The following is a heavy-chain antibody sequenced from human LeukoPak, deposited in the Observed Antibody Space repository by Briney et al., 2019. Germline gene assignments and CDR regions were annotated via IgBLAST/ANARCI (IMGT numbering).Heavy chain of an antibody. CDR2: IHYTGST. Sequence: SETLSLTCTVSGGSINSYYWSWIRQPPGKGLECIGYIHYTGSTNYNPSLKSRVTISVDTSKSQFSLKLSSVTAADTAVYYCARHKPIRYFDWLLFDYWGQGTLVTVSS. D-gene: IGHD3-9*01. J-gene: IGHJ4*02. CDR1: GGSINSYY. V-gene: IGHV4-59*08. CDR3: ARHKPIRYFDWLLFDY.